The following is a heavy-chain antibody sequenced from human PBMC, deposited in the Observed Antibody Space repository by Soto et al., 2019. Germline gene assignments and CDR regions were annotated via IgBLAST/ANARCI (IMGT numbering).Heavy chain of an antibody. V-gene: IGHV3-30*18. J-gene: IGHJ4*02. CDR2: ISYDGSNQ. CDR1: GFTFNIYA. CDR3: AKDQASGQGSFDS. Sequence: VKLVESGGGVVQPGGSLRLSCAASGFTFNIYAMHWVRQAPDKGLEWVALISYDGSNQYYADSVKGRFTISRDNSKNTLFLQMNRLRADDTAVYYCAKDQASGQGSFDSWGQGTLVTVSS.